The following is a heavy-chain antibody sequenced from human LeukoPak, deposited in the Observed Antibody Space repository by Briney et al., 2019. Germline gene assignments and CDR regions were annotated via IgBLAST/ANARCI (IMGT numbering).Heavy chain of an antibody. CDR2: ISGSGGST. CDR1: GFTFSSYA. J-gene: IGHJ4*02. V-gene: IGHV3-23*01. CDR3: AKRGGNGITIFGFDYFDY. Sequence: GGSLRLSCAASGFTFSSYAVSWVRQAPGKGLEWVSAISGSGGSTYYADSVKGRFTISRDNSKNTVYLQMNSLRAEDTAIYYCAKRGGNGITIFGFDYFDYWGQGTLVTVSS. D-gene: IGHD3-3*01.